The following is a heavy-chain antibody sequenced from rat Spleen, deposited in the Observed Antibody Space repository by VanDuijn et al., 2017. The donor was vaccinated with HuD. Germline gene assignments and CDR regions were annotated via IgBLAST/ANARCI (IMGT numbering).Heavy chain of an antibody. V-gene: IGHV5-25*01. Sequence: EVQLVESGGGLVQPGRSMKLSCAASGLSFSNYDMAWVRQAPAKGLEWVATISHGGTSIYYRDSVKGRFTISRDNAKNTLYLQMDSLRSEDTATYYCARQRWDVMDAWGQGVSVTVSS. CDR3: ARQRWDVMDA. J-gene: IGHJ4*01. CDR2: ISHGGTSI. CDR1: GLSFSNYD.